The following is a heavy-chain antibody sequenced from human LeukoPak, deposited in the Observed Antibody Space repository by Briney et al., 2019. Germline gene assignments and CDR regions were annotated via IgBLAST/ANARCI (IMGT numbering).Heavy chain of an antibody. Sequence: SETLSLTCTVSGGSISSYYWSWVRQPAGKGLEWIGRIYTSGSTNYNPSLKSRVTMSVDTSKNQFSLKLSSVTAADTAVYYCARVGGYYYDSSGYRPHPYFDYWGQGTLVTVSS. CDR2: IYTSGST. CDR3: ARVGGYYYDSSGYRPHPYFDY. CDR1: GGSISSYY. D-gene: IGHD3-22*01. V-gene: IGHV4-4*07. J-gene: IGHJ4*02.